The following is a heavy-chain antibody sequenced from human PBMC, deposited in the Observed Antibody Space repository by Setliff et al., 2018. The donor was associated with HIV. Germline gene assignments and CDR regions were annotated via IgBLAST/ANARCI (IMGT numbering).Heavy chain of an antibody. V-gene: IGHV3-53*01. Sequence: LRLSCAASGFTVSSNYMSWVRQAPGKGLEWVSVIYGGGTTHYADSVKGRFTISRDNSKNTVYLQMNSLTSEDTAFYYCARGRINYGDYYYWGQGTLVTVSS. CDR1: GFTVSSNY. J-gene: IGHJ4*02. CDR2: IYGGGTT. D-gene: IGHD4-17*01. CDR3: ARGRINYGDYYY.